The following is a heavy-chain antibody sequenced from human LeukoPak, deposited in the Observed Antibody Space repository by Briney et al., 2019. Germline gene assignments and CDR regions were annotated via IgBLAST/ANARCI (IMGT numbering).Heavy chain of an antibody. CDR2: INSDGSST. V-gene: IGHV3-74*01. D-gene: IGHD6-19*01. CDR1: GFTFSSYW. J-gene: IGHJ4*02. Sequence: GGSLRLSCAASGFTFSSYWMHWVRQAPGKGLVWVSRINSDGSSTSYADSVKGRFTISRDNAKNTLYLQMNSLRAEDTAVYYCAREKDSSGCPDYWGQGTLVTVSS. CDR3: AREKDSSGCPDY.